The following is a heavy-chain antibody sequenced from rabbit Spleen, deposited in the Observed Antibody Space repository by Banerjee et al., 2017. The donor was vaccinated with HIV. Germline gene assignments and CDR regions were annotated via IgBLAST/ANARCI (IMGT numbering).Heavy chain of an antibody. D-gene: IGHD1-1*01. Sequence: QEELEESGGGLVKPEGSLTLTCKASGFSFSDRDVMCWVRQAPGKGLEWIACINTATGKPVYATWAKGRFTISKTSSTTVTLQVTSLTAADTATYFCARDLVAVIGWNFNLWGPGTLVTVS. J-gene: IGHJ4*01. CDR2: INTATGKP. V-gene: IGHV1S45*01. CDR3: ARDLVAVIGWNFNL. CDR1: GFSFSDRDV.